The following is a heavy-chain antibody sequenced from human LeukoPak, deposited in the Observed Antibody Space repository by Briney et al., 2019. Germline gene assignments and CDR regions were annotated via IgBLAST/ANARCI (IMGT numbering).Heavy chain of an antibody. V-gene: IGHV3-53*01. CDR2: IHTGGSA. J-gene: IGHJ6*02. Sequence: GGSLRLSCAASGLSVRSNYLTWVRQAPGKGLEWVSVIHTGGSAYYADSVKGRFIISRDNSKNTLYLQINNLRAEDTAVYYCASSSWNSANYYYAMDVWGQGTTVIVSS. CDR1: GLSVRSNY. D-gene: IGHD1-7*01. CDR3: ASSSWNSANYYYAMDV.